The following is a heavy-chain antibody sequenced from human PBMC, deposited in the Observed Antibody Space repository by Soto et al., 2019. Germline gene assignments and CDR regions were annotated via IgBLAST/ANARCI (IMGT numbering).Heavy chain of an antibody. Sequence: QVQLQESGPGLVKPSETLSLTCSVSGVSTSTYYWSWIRQPPGKGLEWIGYMYHSGITHYNPSLKSRVTISVDTSKNKFFLNLTSVTAVDTAVYYCARSKLNILDFWGQGTLVTVSS. CDR1: GVSTSTYY. D-gene: IGHD1-1*01. V-gene: IGHV4-59*01. J-gene: IGHJ4*02. CDR2: MYHSGIT. CDR3: ARSKLNILDF.